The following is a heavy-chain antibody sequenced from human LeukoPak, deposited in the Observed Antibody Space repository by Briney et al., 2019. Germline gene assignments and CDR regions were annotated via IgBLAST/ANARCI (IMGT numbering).Heavy chain of an antibody. Sequence: GGSLRLSCAASGFTFSSYGMSWVRQAPGKGLEWVSAISGSGGSTYYADSVKGRFTISRDNSKNTLYLQMNSLRAEDTAVYYCAKGGINYYYSSGYPIYYFDYWGQGTLVTVSS. J-gene: IGHJ4*02. D-gene: IGHD3-22*01. CDR1: GFTFSSYG. CDR2: ISGSGGST. V-gene: IGHV3-23*01. CDR3: AKGGINYYYSSGYPIYYFDY.